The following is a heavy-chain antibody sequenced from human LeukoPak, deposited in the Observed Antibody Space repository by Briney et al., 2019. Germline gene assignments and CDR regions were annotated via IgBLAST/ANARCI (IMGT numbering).Heavy chain of an antibody. Sequence: SGPTLVHPTQTLTLTCTFSGFSLRTSGMRVSWIRQPQVKALEWLPHIVWDDDKFYITSLKTRLTISQDTSKNQVVLTMTNMDPVDTATYYCARTNYDFWSGYYAYFDYWGQGTLVTVSS. D-gene: IGHD3-3*01. CDR2: IVWDDDK. CDR3: ARTNYDFWSGYYAYFDY. V-gene: IGHV2-70*04. CDR1: GFSLRTSGMR. J-gene: IGHJ4*02.